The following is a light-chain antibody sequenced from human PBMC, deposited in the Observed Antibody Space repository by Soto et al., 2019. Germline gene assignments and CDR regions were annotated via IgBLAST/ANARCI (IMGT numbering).Light chain of an antibody. CDR3: QQRSNWPPFT. J-gene: IGKJ5*01. Sequence: EIVLTQSPATLSLSPGERATLSCRASQSVSSYLVWYQRKPGQAPRLLIYDASNRATGIPARFSGSGSGTDFTLTISSLEPEDFAVYYCQQRSNWPPFTFGQGTRLEI. CDR2: DAS. V-gene: IGKV3-11*01. CDR1: QSVSSY.